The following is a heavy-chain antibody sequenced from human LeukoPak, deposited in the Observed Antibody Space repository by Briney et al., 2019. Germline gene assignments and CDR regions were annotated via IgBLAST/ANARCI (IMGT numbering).Heavy chain of an antibody. CDR2: INHSGST. CDR3: ARVPMITFGGVFDY. J-gene: IGHJ4*02. CDR1: GGSLSGYY. V-gene: IGHV4-34*01. D-gene: IGHD3-16*01. Sequence: PSETLSLTCAVYGGSLSGYYWSWIRQPPGKGLEWIGEINHSGSTNYNPSLKSRVTISVDTSKNQFSLKLSSVTAADTAVYYCARVPMITFGGVFDYWGQGTLVTVSS.